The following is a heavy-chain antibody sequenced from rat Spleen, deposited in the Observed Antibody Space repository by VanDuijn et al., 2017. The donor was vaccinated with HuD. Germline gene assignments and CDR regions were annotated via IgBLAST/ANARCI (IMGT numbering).Heavy chain of an antibody. CDR2: ISTSGGST. D-gene: IGHD4-3*01. CDR1: GFTFSNYD. V-gene: IGHV5-25*01. J-gene: IGHJ3*01. CDR3: ARHGAGWFAY. Sequence: EVQLVESGGGLVQPGRSLKLSCAASGFTFSNYDMAWVRQAPTKGLEWVASISTSGGSTYYRDSVKGRFTVSRDNAKSTLYLQMDSLRSEDTATYYCARHGAGWFAYWGQGTLVTVSS.